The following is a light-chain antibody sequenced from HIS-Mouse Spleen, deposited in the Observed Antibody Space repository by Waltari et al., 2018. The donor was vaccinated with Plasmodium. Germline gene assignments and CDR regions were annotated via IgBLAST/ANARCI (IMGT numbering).Light chain of an antibody. V-gene: IGKV3-11*01. Sequence: EIVLTQSPATLSLSPGERATLSCRASQSVSSYLAWYQQKPGQAPRLLNYDASNRAPGIPARFSGSGSGTDFTLTISSLEPEDFALYYCQQRSNWPPTFGQGTRLEIK. CDR3: QQRSNWPPT. CDR2: DAS. J-gene: IGKJ5*01. CDR1: QSVSSY.